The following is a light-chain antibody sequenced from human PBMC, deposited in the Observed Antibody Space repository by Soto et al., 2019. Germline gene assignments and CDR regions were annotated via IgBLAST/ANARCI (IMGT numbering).Light chain of an antibody. J-gene: IGLJ1*01. CDR2: EVT. CDR1: SSDIGGSNY. Sequence: QSVLTQPASVSGSPGQSITISCTGTSSDIGGSNYVSWYQQYPGKAPKLIIYEVTNRPSGVSDRFSGSKSDNTASLIISGLQAEDEAHYYCSSYRITTVDFGSGTKVTVL. CDR3: SSYRITTVD. V-gene: IGLV2-14*01.